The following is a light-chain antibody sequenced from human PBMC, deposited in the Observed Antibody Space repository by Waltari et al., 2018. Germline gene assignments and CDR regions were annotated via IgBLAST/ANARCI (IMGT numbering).Light chain of an antibody. Sequence: QSVLTQPPSASGTPGQRVTIPCPGSSSNIGFNTLNRYQQPPGTAPKLPFYSNGHRPSGVPDRFSASKSGTSASLAISGLQSEDEADYYCSSWDESLNGLVFGGGTKLTVL. V-gene: IGLV1-44*01. CDR3: SSWDESLNGLV. CDR1: SSNIGFNT. CDR2: SNG. J-gene: IGLJ2*01.